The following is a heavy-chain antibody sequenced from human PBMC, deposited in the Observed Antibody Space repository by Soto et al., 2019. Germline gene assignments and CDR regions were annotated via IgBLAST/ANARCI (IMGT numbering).Heavy chain of an antibody. CDR1: GYTVTSYG. J-gene: IGHJ6*02. Sequence: GASVKVSCKASGYTVTSYGITWVRQAPGQGLEWMGWISAYNGNTNYAQKLQGRVTLTTDTSTRTAYMELRSLRSDDTAVYYCARDGGYDSEGYDKRQSAVRGQGTTVTVSS. CDR2: ISAYNGNT. D-gene: IGHD3-3*01. CDR3: ARDGGYDSEGYDKRQSAV. V-gene: IGHV1-18*01.